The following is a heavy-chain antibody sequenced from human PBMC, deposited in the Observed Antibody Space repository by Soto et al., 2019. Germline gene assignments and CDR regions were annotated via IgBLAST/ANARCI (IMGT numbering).Heavy chain of an antibody. Sequence: QVQLVESGGGVVQPGRSLIRSCAAYGFTFSTYGMQWVRQATGKGLEWVEVISYDGSITHYADSLKGRFTISRDNSKNSLFLQIYSLSAEDTAVYYCEKDLFMAPDVTAIHDYCGQGTLVSVSS. D-gene: IGHD3-10*01. CDR2: ISYDGSIT. CDR1: GFTFSTYG. CDR3: EKDLFMAPDVTAIHDY. V-gene: IGHV3-30*18. J-gene: IGHJ4*02.